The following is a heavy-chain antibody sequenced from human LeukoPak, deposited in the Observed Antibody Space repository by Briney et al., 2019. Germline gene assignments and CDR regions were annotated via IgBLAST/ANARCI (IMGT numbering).Heavy chain of an antibody. D-gene: IGHD3-10*01. CDR2: ISGSGGST. CDR1: GFTFSSCA. V-gene: IGHV3-23*01. Sequence: GGSLRLSCAASGFTFSSCAMSWVRQAPGKGLEWVSAISGSGGSTYYADSVKGRFTISRDNSKNTLYLQMNSLRAEDTAVYYCARVELYGSGSYYNGLYFDYWGQGTLVTVSS. J-gene: IGHJ4*02. CDR3: ARVELYGSGSYYNGLYFDY.